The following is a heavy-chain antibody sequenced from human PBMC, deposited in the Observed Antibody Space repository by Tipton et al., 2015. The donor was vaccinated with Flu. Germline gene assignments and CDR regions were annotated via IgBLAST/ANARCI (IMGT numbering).Heavy chain of an antibody. J-gene: IGHJ4*02. D-gene: IGHD6-13*01. CDR1: GGTFSSYA. Sequence: QSGPEVKKPGSSVKVSCKASGGTFSSYAISWVRQAPGQGLEWVGRIIPIFGTANYAQKFQGRVTITADESTSTAYMELSSLRSEDTAVYYCASSKVNPISSSWYFDYWGQGTLVTVSS. V-gene: IGHV1-69*15. CDR3: ASSKVNPISSSWYFDY. CDR2: IIPIFGTA.